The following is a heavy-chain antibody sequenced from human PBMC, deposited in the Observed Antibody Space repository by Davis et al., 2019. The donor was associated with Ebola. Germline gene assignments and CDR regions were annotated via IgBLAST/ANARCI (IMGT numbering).Heavy chain of an antibody. V-gene: IGHV4-34*01. CDR2: INHSGST. J-gene: IGHJ5*02. CDR3: ARGYSNWFDP. CDR1: GGSFSGYY. D-gene: IGHD4-11*01. Sequence: SETLSLTCAVSGGSFSGYYWSWIRQPPGKGLEWIGEINHSGSTNYNPSLKSRVTISVDTSKNQFSLKLSSVTAADTAVYYCARGYSNWFDPWGQGTLVTVSA.